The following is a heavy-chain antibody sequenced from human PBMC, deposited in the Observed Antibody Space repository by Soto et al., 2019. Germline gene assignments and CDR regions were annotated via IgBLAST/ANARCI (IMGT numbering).Heavy chain of an antibody. CDR2: ISCGAGST. Sequence: PAGSLSLACAASGFCFASYALTCVRQAPGGGLEWVAAISCGAGSTYYADSVKGRFTISRDNAMHTVFLQMNSLRTGDTALYFCAKTQTCNGYYNAFDYWGQGTRVTVSS. CDR3: AKTQTCNGYYNAFDY. CDR1: GFCFASYA. V-gene: IGHV3-23*01. J-gene: IGHJ4*02. D-gene: IGHD3-9*01.